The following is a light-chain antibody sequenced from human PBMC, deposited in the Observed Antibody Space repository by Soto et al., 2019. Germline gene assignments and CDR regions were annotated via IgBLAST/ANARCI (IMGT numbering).Light chain of an antibody. Sequence: QAVVTQPPSASGTPGQRVTISCSGSSSNIGNNYIYWYQQVPGTAPKLLIYTNNQRPSGVPDRFSGSKSGTSASLAISGLRSEDEADYYCAAWDDSLSGVVIGGGTKLTVL. J-gene: IGLJ2*01. CDR2: TNN. V-gene: IGLV1-47*01. CDR1: SSNIGNNY. CDR3: AAWDDSLSGVV.